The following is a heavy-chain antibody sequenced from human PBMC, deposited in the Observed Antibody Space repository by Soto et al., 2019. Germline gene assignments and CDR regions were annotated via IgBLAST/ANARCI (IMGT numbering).Heavy chain of an antibody. CDR3: ARDYCSGGSGYSRRFDP. V-gene: IGHV1-46*01. CDR1: GYTFTSYY. CDR2: INPSGGST. Sequence: QVQLVQSGAEVKKPGASVKVSCKASGYTFTSYYMHWVRQAPGQGLEWMGIINPSGGSTRYAQKFQGRVTMTRDTSTSTGYIELSSLRYADTAVYYCARDYCSGGSGYSRRFDPWGQGTLVTVSS. J-gene: IGHJ5*02. D-gene: IGHD2-15*01.